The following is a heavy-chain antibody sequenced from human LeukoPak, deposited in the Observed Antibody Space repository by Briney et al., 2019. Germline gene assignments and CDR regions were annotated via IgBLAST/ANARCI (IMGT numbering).Heavy chain of an antibody. V-gene: IGHV4-39*01. CDR1: GGSISGSNYY. CDR3: ARWYYYDSSGDAFDI. Sequence: PSETLSLTCTVSGGSISGSNYYWGWIRQPPGKGLEWIGVVYYSGSTYYSSSFKSRVTISVDTSKNQFSLKLSSVTAADTAVYYCARWYYYDSSGDAFDIRGQGTMVTVSS. CDR2: VYYSGST. J-gene: IGHJ3*02. D-gene: IGHD3-22*01.